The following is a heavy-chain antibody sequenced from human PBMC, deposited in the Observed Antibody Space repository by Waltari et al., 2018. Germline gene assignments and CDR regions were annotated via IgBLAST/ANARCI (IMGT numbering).Heavy chain of an antibody. D-gene: IGHD2-15*01. CDR1: GGSISSSSYY. CDR2: IYYSGST. Sequence: QLQLQESGPGLVKPSETLSLTCTVSGGSISSSSYYWGWIRQPPGKGLEWIGSIYYSGSTYYNPSLKSRVTISVDTSKNQFSLKLSSVTAADTAVYYCARMVTPYYYYMDVWGKGTTVTVSS. CDR3: ARMVTPYYYYMDV. J-gene: IGHJ6*03. V-gene: IGHV4-39*07.